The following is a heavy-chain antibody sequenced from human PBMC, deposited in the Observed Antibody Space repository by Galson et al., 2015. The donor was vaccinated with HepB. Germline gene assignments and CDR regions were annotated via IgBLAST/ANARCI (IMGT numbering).Heavy chain of an antibody. CDR3: AREISGYSYGFGGSTINWFDP. J-gene: IGHJ5*02. CDR2: INTNTGNP. V-gene: IGHV7-4-1*01. D-gene: IGHD5-18*01. Sequence: SVKVSCKASGYTFTSYAMNWVRQAPGQGLEWMGWINTNTGNPTYAQGFTGRFVFSLDTSVSTAYLQICSLKAEDTAVYYCAREISGYSYGFGGSTINWFDPWGQGTLVTVSS. CDR1: GYTFTSYA.